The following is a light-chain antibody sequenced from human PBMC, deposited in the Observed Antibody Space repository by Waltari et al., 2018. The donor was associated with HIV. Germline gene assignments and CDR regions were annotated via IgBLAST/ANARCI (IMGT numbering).Light chain of an antibody. CDR1: QSVISN. CDR3: QQYGISSLT. CDR2: GAS. Sequence: EIVMTQSPATLSVSPGERASLSCRASQSVISNLAWYQQKPGQAPRLLIYGASTRATGIPARFSGSVSGTDFTLTISRLEPEDFAVYYCQQYGISSLTFGGGTKVEIK. V-gene: IGKV3-15*01. J-gene: IGKJ4*01.